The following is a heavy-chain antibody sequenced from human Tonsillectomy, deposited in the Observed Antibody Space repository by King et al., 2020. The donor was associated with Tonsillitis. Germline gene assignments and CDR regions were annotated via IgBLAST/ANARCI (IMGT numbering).Heavy chain of an antibody. J-gene: IGHJ2*01. D-gene: IGHD6-19*01. Sequence: QLQESGPGLVKPSETLSLTCTVSGGSISSSSYYWGWIRPPPGKGLEWIGSIYYSGSTYYNPSLKSRVTISVDTSKNQFSLKLSSVTAADTAVYYCARHRGQWLVDWYFDLWGRGTLVTVSS. CDR3: ARHRGQWLVDWYFDL. CDR1: GGSISSSSYY. CDR2: IYYSGST. V-gene: IGHV4-39*01.